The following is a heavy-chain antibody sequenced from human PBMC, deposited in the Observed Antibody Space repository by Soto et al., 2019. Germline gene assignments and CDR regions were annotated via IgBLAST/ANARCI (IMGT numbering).Heavy chain of an antibody. D-gene: IGHD6-13*01. CDR2: INPSGGST. V-gene: IGHV1-46*01. J-gene: IGHJ6*02. CDR3: ARDRGRAAGGEFHYYGMDV. Sequence: QVQLVQSGAEVKKPGASVKVSCKASGYTFTSSYMHWVRQAPGQGLEWMGVINPSGGSTDYAKKSQGRVTVTRDASTSTGYMELSSLRTEDSAVYYCARDRGRAAGGEFHYYGMDVWGQGTTVTVSS. CDR1: GYTFTSSY.